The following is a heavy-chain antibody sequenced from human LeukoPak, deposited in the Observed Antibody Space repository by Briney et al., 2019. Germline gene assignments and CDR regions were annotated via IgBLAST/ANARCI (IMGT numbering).Heavy chain of an antibody. Sequence: PGGSLRLSCAASGFTFSSYAMSWVRQAPGKGLEWVSAISGSGGSTYYADSVKGRFTISRDNSKNTLYLQMNSLRAEGTAVYYCAKTPAGGATTPIDYWGQGTLVTVSS. V-gene: IGHV3-23*01. D-gene: IGHD5-24*01. CDR3: AKTPAGGATTPIDY. J-gene: IGHJ4*02. CDR1: GFTFSSYA. CDR2: ISGSGGST.